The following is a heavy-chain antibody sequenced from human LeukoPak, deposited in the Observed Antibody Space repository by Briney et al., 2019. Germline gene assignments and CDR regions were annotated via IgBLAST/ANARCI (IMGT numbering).Heavy chain of an antibody. CDR2: TIPMYATP. Sequence: GASVKVSCTTSGGTFSNYDIIWVRQAPGQRPEWMGGTIPMYATPNYAQNLQGRVTITTDDSTSTVYMELTSLRSDDTAVYYCARARSASRRSDAFDAWAKGHWSPSLQ. CDR1: GGTFSNYD. J-gene: IGHJ3*01. D-gene: IGHD6-13*01. V-gene: IGHV1-69*05. CDR3: ARARSASRRSDAFDA.